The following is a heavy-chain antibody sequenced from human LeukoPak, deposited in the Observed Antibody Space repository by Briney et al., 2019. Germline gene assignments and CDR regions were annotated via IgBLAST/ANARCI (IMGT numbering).Heavy chain of an antibody. J-gene: IGHJ4*02. CDR3: ASGGDIVGATTEAFDY. Sequence: ASVTVSCKASGGTFSSYAISWVRQAPGQGLEWMGGIIPIFGTANYAQKFQGRVTITADESTSTAYMELSSLRSEDTAVYYCASGGDIVGATTEAFDYWGQGTLVTVSS. V-gene: IGHV1-69*13. CDR1: GGTFSSYA. D-gene: IGHD1-26*01. CDR2: IIPIFGTA.